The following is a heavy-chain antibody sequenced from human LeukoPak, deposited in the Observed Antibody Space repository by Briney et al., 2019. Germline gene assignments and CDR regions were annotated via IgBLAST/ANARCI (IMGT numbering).Heavy chain of an antibody. CDR1: GYTFTSYD. J-gene: IGHJ5*02. D-gene: IGHD3-16*01. CDR3: ARGNPMGWGRWFDP. CDR2: MNPNSGNT. V-gene: IGHV1-8*01. Sequence: ASVTVSFTASGYTFTSYDINWVRQATGQGLEWMGWMNPNSGNTGYTQKFQGRVTMTRSTSISTAYMELGSLRSEDTAVYYCARGNPMGWGRWFDPWGQGTLVTVSS.